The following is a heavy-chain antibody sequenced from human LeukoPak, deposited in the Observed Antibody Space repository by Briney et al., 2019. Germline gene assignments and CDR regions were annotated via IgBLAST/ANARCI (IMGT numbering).Heavy chain of an antibody. Sequence: HTGGSLRLSCAASGFTFSSYAMSWVRQAPGKGLEWVSAISGSGGSTYYADSVKGRFTISRDNSKNTLYLQMNSLRAEDTAVYYCARHYYDSSGYYYYYYGMDVWGQGTTVTVSS. D-gene: IGHD3-22*01. J-gene: IGHJ6*02. CDR2: ISGSGGST. CDR1: GFTFSSYA. V-gene: IGHV3-23*01. CDR3: ARHYYDSSGYYYYYYGMDV.